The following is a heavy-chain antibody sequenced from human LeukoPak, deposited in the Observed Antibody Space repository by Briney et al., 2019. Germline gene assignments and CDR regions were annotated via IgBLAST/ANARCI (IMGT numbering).Heavy chain of an antibody. CDR1: GGSISGSDYY. J-gene: IGHJ4*02. D-gene: IGHD2-21*01. CDR3: GRQKGIPGYGNY. CDR2: VYYDGTT. Sequence: ASETLSLTCSVSGGSISGSDYYWGWIRQPPGKGLEWIGNVYYDGTTYYKSSLKSRVTISVETSKNQFSLKMTSVTAADTAVYYCGRQKGIPGYGNYWGQGILVTVSS. V-gene: IGHV4-39*01.